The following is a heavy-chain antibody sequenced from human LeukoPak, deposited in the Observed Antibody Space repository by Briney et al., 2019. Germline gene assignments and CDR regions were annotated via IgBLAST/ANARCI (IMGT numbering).Heavy chain of an antibody. CDR1: GGSISSYY. V-gene: IGHV4-59*12. J-gene: IGHJ5*02. CDR3: ARLQYCSGTSCYWFDP. D-gene: IGHD2-2*01. Sequence: SETLSLTCTVSGGSISSYYWSWIRQPPGKGLEWIGYIYYSGSTNYNPSLKSRVTISVDTSKNQFSLRLSSVTAADTAVYYCARLQYCSGTSCYWFDPWGQGTLVTVSS. CDR2: IYYSGST.